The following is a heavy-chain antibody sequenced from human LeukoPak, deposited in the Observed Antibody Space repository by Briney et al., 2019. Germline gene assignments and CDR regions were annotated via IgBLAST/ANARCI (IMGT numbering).Heavy chain of an antibody. Sequence: PGGSLRLSCAASGFTFSNYAMSWVRQAPGKGLEWVSSITHSGGSTFYADSVKGRFTISRDNSKNTLFLQMNSLRAEDTAVYYCAKHDYYGSSGFYWFDYWGQGALVTVTS. CDR1: GFTFSNYA. V-gene: IGHV3-23*01. CDR2: ITHSGGST. CDR3: AKHDYYGSSGFYWFDY. J-gene: IGHJ4*02. D-gene: IGHD3-22*01.